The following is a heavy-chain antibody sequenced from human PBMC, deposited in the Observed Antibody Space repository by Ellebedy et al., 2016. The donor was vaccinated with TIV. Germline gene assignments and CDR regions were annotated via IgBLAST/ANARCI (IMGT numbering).Heavy chain of an antibody. J-gene: IGHJ3*02. D-gene: IGHD4-23*01. V-gene: IGHV3-23*01. Sequence: GGSLRLXCAASGFTFGTYAMTSVRQAPGKGQEWVSSTNANGGSTYYAGPVKGRFTISRDNSKNTLYLQMTSLRADDTALYYCARWSDDAFDIWGQGTRVTVS. CDR2: TNANGGST. CDR3: ARWSDDAFDI. CDR1: GFTFGTYA.